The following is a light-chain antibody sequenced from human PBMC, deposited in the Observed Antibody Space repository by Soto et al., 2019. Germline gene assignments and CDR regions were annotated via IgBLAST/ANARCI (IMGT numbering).Light chain of an antibody. Sequence: DIQMTQSPSSLSASVGDRVTVTCRASQSISSYLNWYQQKPKKAPKLLIYAASSLQSGVPSRFSGSGSGTDFTLTISSLQPEDFATYYCQQYYSYPWTFGQGTKVDIK. J-gene: IGKJ1*01. CDR1: QSISSY. V-gene: IGKV1-39*01. CDR3: QQYYSYPWT. CDR2: AAS.